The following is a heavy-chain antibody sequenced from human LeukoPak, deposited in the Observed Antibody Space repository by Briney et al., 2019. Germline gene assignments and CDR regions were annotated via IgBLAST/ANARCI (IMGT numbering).Heavy chain of an antibody. CDR3: ARGIVGYYYGSGSYYNPPRPFDY. J-gene: IGHJ4*02. Sequence: ASVKVSCKASGYTFTSYYMHWGRQAPGQGLEWMGIISPSGGSTSYAQNFQGRVTMTRDMSTSTVYMALSSLRSEDTAVYYCARGIVGYYYGSGSYYNPPRPFDYWGQGTLVTVSS. CDR2: ISPSGGST. V-gene: IGHV1-46*01. D-gene: IGHD3-10*01. CDR1: GYTFTSYY.